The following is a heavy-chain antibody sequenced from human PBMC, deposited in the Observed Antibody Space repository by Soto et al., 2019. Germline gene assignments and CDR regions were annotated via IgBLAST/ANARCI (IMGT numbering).Heavy chain of an antibody. D-gene: IGHD2-8*01. CDR2: IIPIIGVT. Sequence: VQLVQSGAEVKRPGSSVKVSCESSGDTFNSYVISWVRQAPGQGLEWMGGIIPIIGVTHYAQKFQGRVTIRAVRSTGTAYMELTNLGFEDTALYYCATESVCAKLSDLWGQGTLVIVSS. CDR1: GDTFNSYV. V-gene: IGHV1-69*17. CDR3: ATESVCAKLSDL. J-gene: IGHJ5*02.